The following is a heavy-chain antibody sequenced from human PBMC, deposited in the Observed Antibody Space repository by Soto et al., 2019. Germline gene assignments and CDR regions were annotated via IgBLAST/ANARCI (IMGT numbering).Heavy chain of an antibody. V-gene: IGHV4-34*01. Sequence: SETLSLTCAVYGGSFSGYYWSWIRQPPGKGLEWMGEINHSGSTNYNPSLKSRVTISVDTSKNQFSLKLSSVTAADTAVYYCRGDRSYDTTYYYYGMDVWGQGTTVTVSS. D-gene: IGHD5-12*01. CDR2: INHSGST. J-gene: IGHJ6*02. CDR3: RGDRSYDTTYYYYGMDV. CDR1: GGSFSGYY.